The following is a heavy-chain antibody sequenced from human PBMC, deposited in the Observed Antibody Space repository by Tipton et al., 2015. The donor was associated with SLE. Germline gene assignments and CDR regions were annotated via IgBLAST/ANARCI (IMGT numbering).Heavy chain of an antibody. CDR2: INHSGST. CDR3: ARPLGGYYDY. J-gene: IGHJ4*02. CDR1: GGSFSGYY. Sequence: GLVKPSETLSLTCAVYGGSFSGYYWSWIRQPPGKGLEWIGEINHSGSTNYNPSLKSRVTISVDTSKNQFSLKLSSVTAADTAVYYCARPLGGYYDYWGQGTLVTVSS. V-gene: IGHV4-34*01. D-gene: IGHD3-22*01.